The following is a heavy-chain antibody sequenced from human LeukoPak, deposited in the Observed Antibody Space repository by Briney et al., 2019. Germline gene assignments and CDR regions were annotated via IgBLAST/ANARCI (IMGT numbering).Heavy chain of an antibody. D-gene: IGHD5-24*01. J-gene: IGHJ4*02. Sequence: GGSLRLSCAASGFSFSKYWVHWVRQGPGKGLAYVSGIRGDGRFTSYADSVKGRFTISRDNAKNSLYLQMNSLRAEDTAVYYCATGGQIREADYWGQGTLVTVSS. CDR3: ATGGQIREADY. CDR1: GFSFSKYW. CDR2: IRGDGRFT. V-gene: IGHV3-74*01.